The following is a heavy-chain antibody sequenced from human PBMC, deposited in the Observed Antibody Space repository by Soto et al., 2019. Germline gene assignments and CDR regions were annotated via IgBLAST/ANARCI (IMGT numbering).Heavy chain of an antibody. J-gene: IGHJ4*02. D-gene: IGHD2-8*01. CDR1: GGTFSSYT. CDR2: IIPILGIA. CDR3: AITRGYCTNGVCSNFDY. Sequence: QVQLVQSGAEVKKPGSSVKVSCKASGGTFSSYTISWVRQAPGQGLEWMGRIIPILGIANYAQKFQGRVTITADKSTSTAYMELSSLRSEDTAVYYCAITRGYCTNGVCSNFDYWGQGTLVTVSS. V-gene: IGHV1-69*02.